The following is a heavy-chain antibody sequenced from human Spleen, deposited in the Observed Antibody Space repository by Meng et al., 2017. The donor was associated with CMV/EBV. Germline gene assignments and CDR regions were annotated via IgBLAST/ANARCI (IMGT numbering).Heavy chain of an antibody. Sequence: GESLKISCAASGFTFSSYGMHWVRQAPGKGLEWVAMLSFDGSKKYYADSVQGRFAISRDNSKNILFLEMNSLRIEDAATYYCSKDQWGASSTLTGMDVWGQGTTVTVSS. CDR2: LSFDGSKK. D-gene: IGHD1-26*01. V-gene: IGHV3-30*19. J-gene: IGHJ6*02. CDR3: SKDQWGASSTLTGMDV. CDR1: GFTFSSYG.